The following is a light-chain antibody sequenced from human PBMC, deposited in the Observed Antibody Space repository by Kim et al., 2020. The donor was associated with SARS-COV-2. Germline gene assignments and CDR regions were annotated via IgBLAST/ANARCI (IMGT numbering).Light chain of an antibody. V-gene: IGKV3-20*01. CDR2: GAS. J-gene: IGKJ2*01. CDR3: QQYDGSYRYT. CDR1: QSVSSSY. Sequence: SPGERATLSCRASQSVSSSYLAWYLQKPGQAPRLLIYGASSRATDIPDRFSGSGSGTDFTLTVSRLEPEDFAVYYCQQYDGSYRYTFGQGTKLEI.